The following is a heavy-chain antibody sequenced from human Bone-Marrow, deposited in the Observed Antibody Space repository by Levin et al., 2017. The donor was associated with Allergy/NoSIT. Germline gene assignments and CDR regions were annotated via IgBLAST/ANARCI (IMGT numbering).Heavy chain of an antibody. V-gene: IGHV3-21*01. D-gene: IGHD2-15*01. CDR1: GFTFSSYS. Sequence: GGSLRLSCAASGFTFSSYSMNWVRQAPGKGLEWVSSISSSSSYIYYADSVKGRFTISRDNAKNSLYLQMNSLRAEDTAVYYCASSTPCSGGSCYHNWFDPWGQGTLVTVSS. CDR3: ASSTPCSGGSCYHNWFDP. J-gene: IGHJ5*02. CDR2: ISSSSSYI.